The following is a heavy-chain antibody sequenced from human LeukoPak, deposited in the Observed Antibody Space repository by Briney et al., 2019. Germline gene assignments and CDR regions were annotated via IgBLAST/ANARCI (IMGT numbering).Heavy chain of an antibody. CDR2: IYYSGST. CDR1: GGSINNNNNY. J-gene: IGHJ3*01. Sequence: PSETLSLTCTVSGGSINNNNNYWGWLRQPQGKSLEWIGTIYYSGSTYYNPSLKNRVTISVDTSKNQFSLNLTSVTAADTAVYYCAKHPSDSSSGFGVWGRGTMVAVSS. CDR3: AKHPSDSSSGFGV. D-gene: IGHD3-22*01. V-gene: IGHV4-39*01.